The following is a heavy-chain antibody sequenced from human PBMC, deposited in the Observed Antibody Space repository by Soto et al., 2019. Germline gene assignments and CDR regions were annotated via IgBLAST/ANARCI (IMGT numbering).Heavy chain of an antibody. V-gene: IGHV3-9*01. CDR3: AKDSAWNYASYYDAFDI. CDR1: GFTFDDYA. CDR2: ISWNSGSI. D-gene: IGHD1-7*01. Sequence: GGSLRLSCAASGFTFDDYAMHWVRQAPGKGLEWVSGISWNSGSIGYADSVKGRFTISRDNAKNSLYLQMNSLRAEDTALYYCAKDSAWNYASYYDAFDIWGQGTMVTVSS. J-gene: IGHJ3*02.